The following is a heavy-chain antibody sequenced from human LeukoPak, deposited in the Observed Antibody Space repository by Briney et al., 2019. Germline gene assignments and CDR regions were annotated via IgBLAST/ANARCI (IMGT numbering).Heavy chain of an antibody. J-gene: IGHJ4*02. Sequence: GSLRLSCAASGFTVSSNYMSWVRQAPGKGLEWTGYIYYSGSTNYNPSLKSRVTISVDTSKNQFSLKLSSVTAADTAVYYCARQENMGYYYDSSGYYPLYYFDYWGQGTLVTVS. CDR2: IYYSGST. CDR1: GFTVSSNY. V-gene: IGHV4-59*02. CDR3: ARQENMGYYYDSSGYYPLYYFDY. D-gene: IGHD3-22*01.